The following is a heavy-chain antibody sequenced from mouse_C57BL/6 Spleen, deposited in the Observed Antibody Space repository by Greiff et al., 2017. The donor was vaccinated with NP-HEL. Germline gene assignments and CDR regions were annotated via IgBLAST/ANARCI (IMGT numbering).Heavy chain of an antibody. Sequence: QVQLQQPGAELVRPGSSVKLSCKASGYTFTSYWMDWVKQRPGQGLEWIGNIYPSDSETHYNQKFKDKATLTVDKSSSTAYMQLSSLTSEDSAVYYCARDYGSPYYFDYWGQGTTLTVSS. D-gene: IGHD1-1*01. CDR3: ARDYGSPYYFDY. J-gene: IGHJ2*01. CDR1: GYTFTSYW. CDR2: IYPSDSET. V-gene: IGHV1-61*01.